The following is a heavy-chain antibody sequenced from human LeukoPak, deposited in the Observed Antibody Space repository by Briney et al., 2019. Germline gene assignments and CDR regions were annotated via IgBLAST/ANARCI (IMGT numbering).Heavy chain of an antibody. D-gene: IGHD6-6*01. CDR1: GFTVSSNH. V-gene: IGHV3-66*02. J-gene: IGHJ4*02. Sequence: GGSLRLSCAASGFTVSSNHMNWVRQAPGKGLEWVSVIYGGGSTYYADSVKGRFTISRDNSKSTLYLQMNSLRAEDTAVYYCATERSNSLNYWGQGTLVTVSS. CDR3: ATERSNSLNY. CDR2: IYGGGST.